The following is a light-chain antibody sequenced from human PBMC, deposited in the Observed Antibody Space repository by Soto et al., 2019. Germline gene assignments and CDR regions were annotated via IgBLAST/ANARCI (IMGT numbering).Light chain of an antibody. CDR2: DVT. CDR1: SSDVGGYNY. Sequence: QSALTQPASVSGSPGQSITISCTGTSSDVGGYNYVSSYQQHPVKAPKLMIYDVTNRPSGVSDRFSGSKSDNTASLTISGLQAEDEADYYCSSYTSSSTPYVFGTGTKLTVL. J-gene: IGLJ1*01. V-gene: IGLV2-14*01. CDR3: SSYTSSSTPYV.